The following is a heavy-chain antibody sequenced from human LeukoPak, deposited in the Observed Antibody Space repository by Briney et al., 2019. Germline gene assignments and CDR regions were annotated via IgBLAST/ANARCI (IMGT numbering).Heavy chain of an antibody. V-gene: IGHV3-30*02. J-gene: IGHJ4*02. CDR3: AKDRLMYGSGTYPLDY. Sequence: GGSLRLSCAASGFSFSTYGMHWVPQAPGKGLEGGAFIRYDGSVKDYADSVRGRFTISRDNSNNTLYLQMNSLRADDTAIYYCAKDRLMYGSGTYPLDYWGLGTLVTVSS. CDR1: GFSFSTYG. CDR2: IRYDGSVK. D-gene: IGHD3-10*01.